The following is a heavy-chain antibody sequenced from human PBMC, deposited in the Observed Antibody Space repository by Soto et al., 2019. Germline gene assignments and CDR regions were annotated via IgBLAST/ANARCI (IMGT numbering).Heavy chain of an antibody. J-gene: IGHJ6*02. CDR1: GGSISSGGYY. D-gene: IGHD5-12*01. CDR2: IYYSGST. Sequence: SETLSLTCTVSGGSISSGGYYWSWIRQHPGKGLEWIGYIYYSGSTYYNPSLKSRVTISVDTSKNQFSLKLSSVTAADTAVYYCARDRGGYSGYGYYYYGMDVWGQGTTVTVSS. CDR3: ARDRGGYSGYGYYYYGMDV. V-gene: IGHV4-31*03.